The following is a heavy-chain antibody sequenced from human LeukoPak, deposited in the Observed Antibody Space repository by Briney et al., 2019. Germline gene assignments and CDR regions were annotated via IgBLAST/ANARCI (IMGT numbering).Heavy chain of an antibody. CDR3: ARGAEYYAIWRGYAGYSDY. Sequence: SETPSLTCTVSGYSISNGYYWGWIRQLPGKGLEWVGSIYHRGSTYYNPSLRSRVTISLDRSKKKFSLKLTSVTAADTAVYFCARGAEYYAIWRGYAGYSDYWGQGISVTVSS. V-gene: IGHV4-38-2*02. D-gene: IGHD3-3*01. CDR1: GYSISNGYY. J-gene: IGHJ4*02. CDR2: IYHRGST.